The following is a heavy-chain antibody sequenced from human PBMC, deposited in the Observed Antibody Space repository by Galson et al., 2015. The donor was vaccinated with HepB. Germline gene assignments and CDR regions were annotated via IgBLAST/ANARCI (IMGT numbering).Heavy chain of an antibody. CDR1: GFTVSSNY. J-gene: IGHJ3*02. CDR3: ARDVLASDSSGYYCCAFDI. D-gene: IGHD3-22*01. Sequence: SLRLSCAASGFTVSSNYMSWVRQAPGKGLEWVSVIYSGGSTYYADSVKGRFTISRDNSKNTLYLQMNSLRAEDTAVYYCARDVLASDSSGYYCCAFDIWGQGTMVTVSS. CDR2: IYSGGST. V-gene: IGHV3-53*01.